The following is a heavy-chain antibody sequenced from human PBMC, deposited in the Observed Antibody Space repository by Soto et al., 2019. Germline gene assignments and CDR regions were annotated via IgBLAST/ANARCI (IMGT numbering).Heavy chain of an antibody. V-gene: IGHV4-30-4*01. CDR2: ISYSGTT. D-gene: IGHD3-10*01. CDR1: GDSISSVNNY. Sequence: SETLSLTCTVPGDSISSVNNYWSWIRQPPGEGLEWIGFISYSGTTSYSPSLKSRVAISLDTSKNQFSLSLNFVTAADTAVYYCARGRGYYGSGSSPISDAFDIWGQGTMVTVSS. CDR3: ARGRGYYGSGSSPISDAFDI. J-gene: IGHJ3*02.